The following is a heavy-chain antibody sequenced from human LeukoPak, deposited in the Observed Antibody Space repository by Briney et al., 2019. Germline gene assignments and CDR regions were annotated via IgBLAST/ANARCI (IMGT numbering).Heavy chain of an antibody. CDR3: ARDLGVGAIPYYFDY. V-gene: IGHV3-21*01. CDR2: ISSSSSYI. J-gene: IGHJ4*02. Sequence: GGSLRLSCAASGFTFSSYSMNWVRQAPGKGLEWVSSISSSSSYIYYADSVKGRFTISRDNAKSSLYLQMNSLRAEDTAVYYCARDLGVGAIPYYFDYWGQGTLVTVSS. D-gene: IGHD1-26*01. CDR1: GFTFSSYS.